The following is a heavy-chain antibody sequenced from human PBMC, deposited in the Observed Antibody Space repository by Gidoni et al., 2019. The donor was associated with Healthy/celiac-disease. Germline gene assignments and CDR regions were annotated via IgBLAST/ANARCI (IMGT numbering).Heavy chain of an antibody. CDR3: AREKYCSGGSCQNLGNNYYYGMDV. V-gene: IGHV1-69*08. D-gene: IGHD2-15*01. CDR2: IIPILGIA. CDR1: GGTFSSYT. Sequence: QVQLVQSGAEVKKPGSSVKVSCKASGGTFSSYTLSWLRQAPGQGLEWMGRIIPILGIANYAQKFQGRVTITADKATSTAYMELSSLRSEDTDVYYCAREKYCSGGSCQNLGNNYYYGMDVWGQGTTVTVSS. J-gene: IGHJ6*02.